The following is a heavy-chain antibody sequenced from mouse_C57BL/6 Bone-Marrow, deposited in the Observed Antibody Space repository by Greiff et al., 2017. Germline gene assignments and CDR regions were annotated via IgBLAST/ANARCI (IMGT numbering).Heavy chain of an antibody. J-gene: IGHJ3*01. CDR2: IDPEDGET. CDR3: ARSRFAY. V-gene: IGHV14-2*01. Sequence: EVQLQQSGAELVKPGASVKLSCTASGFNIKDYYMHWVKQRTEQGLEWIGRIDPEDGETKYAPKFPGKATITADTSSNTAYRQLSSLTSEDTAVYYCARSRFAYWGQGTLVTVSA. CDR1: GFNIKDYY.